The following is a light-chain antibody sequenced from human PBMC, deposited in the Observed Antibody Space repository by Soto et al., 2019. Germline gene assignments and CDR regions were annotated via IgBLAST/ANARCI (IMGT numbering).Light chain of an antibody. V-gene: IGKV3-20*01. J-gene: IGKJ1*01. CDR3: QHYGSSPT. CDR2: GAS. CDR1: QSVSSSY. Sequence: EIVLTQSPGTLSLSPGERATLSCRASQSVSSSYLAWYQQRPGQAPRLLIYGASSRATGIPDRFSGSGSGTDFTFTISRLEPEDFALYYCQHYGSSPTFGPGTKVEI.